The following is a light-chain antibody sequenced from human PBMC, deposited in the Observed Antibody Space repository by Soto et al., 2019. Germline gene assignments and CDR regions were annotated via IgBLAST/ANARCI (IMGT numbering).Light chain of an antibody. CDR1: QSVTSN. CDR2: GAS. CDR3: QQNSNWPHT. Sequence: EIVMTQSAATLTVSPGERATLSCRASQSVTSNLAWYQQKPGQAPRLLIYGASTRATGIPARFSGSGSGTEFSLTISSLQSEDFAVYYCQQNSNWPHTFGQGTKVDIK. J-gene: IGKJ1*01. V-gene: IGKV3-15*01.